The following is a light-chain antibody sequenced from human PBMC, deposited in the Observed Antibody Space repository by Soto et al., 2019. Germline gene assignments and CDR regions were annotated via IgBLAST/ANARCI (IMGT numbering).Light chain of an antibody. Sequence: QPVLTQPPSVSGAPGQRVTISCTGNNSNLGAGYDVHWYQQLPGAAPKLVIFGNRNRPSGVPDRFSGSKSGTSASLAISGLQSEDEAVYYCASWDDSLNGYVFGTGTKLTVL. V-gene: IGLV1-40*01. CDR1: NSNLGAGYD. CDR2: GNR. CDR3: ASWDDSLNGYV. J-gene: IGLJ1*01.